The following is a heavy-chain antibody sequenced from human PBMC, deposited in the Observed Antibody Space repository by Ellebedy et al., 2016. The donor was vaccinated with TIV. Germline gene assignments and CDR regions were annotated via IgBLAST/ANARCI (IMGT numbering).Heavy chain of an antibody. CDR2: IYGGGVTA. J-gene: IGHJ3*02. V-gene: IGHV3-23*01. CDR1: GFTFSSYA. D-gene: IGHD3-16*01. Sequence: GESPKISCAASGFTFSSYAMAWVRQTPGKGLEWVSAIYGGGVTAYYTDSVKGRFTISRDNSRNTLYLQMNSLRAEDTAIYYCAKDQVGGDGRWVFDIWGQGTMVTVSS. CDR3: AKDQVGGDGRWVFDI.